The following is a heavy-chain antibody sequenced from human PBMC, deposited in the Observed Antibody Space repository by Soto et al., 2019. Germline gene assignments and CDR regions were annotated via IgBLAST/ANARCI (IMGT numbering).Heavy chain of an antibody. D-gene: IGHD3-9*01. V-gene: IGHV3-23*01. J-gene: IGHJ4*02. CDR3: AKDRGSGGIVTGTPDS. CDR2: LSAGGST. CDR1: GLTLSSSA. Sequence: GGSLRLSCAVSGLTLSSSAMTWVRQAPGKGLEWVSTLSAGGSTYYAASVKGRFTTSRNSSENSLYLQMGSLKAEDTAVYFCAKDRGSGGIVTGTPDSWGPGTQVTVSS.